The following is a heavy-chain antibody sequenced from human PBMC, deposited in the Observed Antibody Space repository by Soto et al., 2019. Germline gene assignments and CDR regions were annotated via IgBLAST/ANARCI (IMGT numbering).Heavy chain of an antibody. V-gene: IGHV4-59*08. CDR2: IYYSGST. CDR1: GGSISSYY. J-gene: IGHJ4*02. D-gene: IGHD2-2*01. CDR3: ASCYGSCFDY. Sequence: QVQLQESGPGLVKPSETLSLTCTVSGGSISSYYWSWIRQPPGKGLEWLGHIYYSGSTNYNPSLKIRVTISVDTSKNQFYLKLSSVPAADTAVYYCASCYGSCFDYWGQGTLVTVSS.